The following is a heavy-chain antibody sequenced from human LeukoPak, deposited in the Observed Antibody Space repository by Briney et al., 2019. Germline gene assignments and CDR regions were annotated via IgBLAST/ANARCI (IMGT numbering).Heavy chain of an antibody. CDR1: GFTFSSYW. D-gene: IGHD7-27*01. CDR2: IKTDGSQI. Sequence: SGGSLRLSCVASGFTFSSYWITWVRQAPGKGLEWVANIKTDGSQIYYVDSVKGRFTKNSLYLQMNSLRAEDTAVYYCARDLNWETYWGQGTLVSVSS. CDR3: ARDLNWETY. V-gene: IGHV3-7*01. J-gene: IGHJ4*02.